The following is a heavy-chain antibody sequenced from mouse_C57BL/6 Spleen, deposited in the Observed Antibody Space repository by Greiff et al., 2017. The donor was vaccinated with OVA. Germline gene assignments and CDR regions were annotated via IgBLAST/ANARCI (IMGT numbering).Heavy chain of an antibody. CDR3: ASYYGNSFAMDY. J-gene: IGHJ4*01. CDR1: GYTFTSYW. V-gene: IGHV1-74*01. CDR2: IHPSDSDT. D-gene: IGHD2-10*01. Sequence: QVQLQQPGAELVKPGASVKVSCKASGYTFTSYWMHWVKQRPGQGLEWIGRIHPSDSDTNYNQKFKGKATLTVDKSSSTAYMQLSSMTSEYSAVYYCASYYGNSFAMDYWGQGTSVTVSA.